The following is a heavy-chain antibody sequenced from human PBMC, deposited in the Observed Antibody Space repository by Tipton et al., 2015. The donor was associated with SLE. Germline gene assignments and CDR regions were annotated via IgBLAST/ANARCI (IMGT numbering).Heavy chain of an antibody. J-gene: IGHJ5*02. CDR2: IYYSGST. Sequence: LRLSCTVSGGSVSSGSYYWSWIRQPPGKGLEWIGYIYYSGSTNYNPSLKSRVTISVDTSKNQFSLKLSSVTAADTAVYYCARGPWKGGMVRGVTRFDPWGQGTLVTVSS. CDR3: ARGPWKGGMVRGVTRFDP. V-gene: IGHV4-61*01. D-gene: IGHD3-10*01. CDR1: GGSVSSGSYY.